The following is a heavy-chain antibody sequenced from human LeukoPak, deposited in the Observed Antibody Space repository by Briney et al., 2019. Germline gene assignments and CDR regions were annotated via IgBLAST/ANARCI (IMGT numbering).Heavy chain of an antibody. Sequence: TGGSLRLSCAASGFTFSTFAMTWVRQAPGKGLEWVSGAVGGGTTYYADSVKGRFTLSKDNSKKTVYLQMNSLRVEDTAIYYCAKDLHYNDGRWEFDPWGQGTLVTVSS. V-gene: IGHV3-23*01. CDR1: GFTFSTFA. J-gene: IGHJ5*02. CDR3: AKDLHYNDGRWEFDP. D-gene: IGHD5-24*01. CDR2: AVGGGTT.